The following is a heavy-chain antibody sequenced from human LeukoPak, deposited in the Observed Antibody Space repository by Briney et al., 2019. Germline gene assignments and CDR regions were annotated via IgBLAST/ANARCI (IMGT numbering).Heavy chain of an antibody. V-gene: IGHV3-9*01. D-gene: IGHD3-22*01. CDR3: AKDSSGYYGPYNWFDP. CDR1: GFTFDDYA. CDR2: ISWNSGSI. Sequence: GGSLRLSCAASGFTFDDYAMHWVRQAPGKGPEWVSGISWNSGSIGYADSVKGRFTISRDNAKNSLYLQMNSLRAEDTALYYCAKDSSGYYGPYNWFDPWGQGTLVTVSS. J-gene: IGHJ5*02.